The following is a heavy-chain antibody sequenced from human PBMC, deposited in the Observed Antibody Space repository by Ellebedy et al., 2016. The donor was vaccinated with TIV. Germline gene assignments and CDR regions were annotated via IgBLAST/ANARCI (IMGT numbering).Heavy chain of an antibody. CDR2: INPNSGGT. CDR1: GYTFTGYY. J-gene: IGHJ5*02. D-gene: IGHD3-3*01. Sequence: ASVKVSXXASGYTFTGYYMHWVRQAPGQGLEWMGWINPNSGGTNYAQKFQGRVTMTRDTSISTAYMELSRLRSDDTAVYYCARDSSTYYDFWSGYYPSGSFDPWGQGTLVTVSS. V-gene: IGHV1-2*02. CDR3: ARDSSTYYDFWSGYYPSGSFDP.